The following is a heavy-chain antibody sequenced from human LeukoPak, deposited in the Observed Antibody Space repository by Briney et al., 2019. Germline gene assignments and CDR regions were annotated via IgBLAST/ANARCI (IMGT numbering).Heavy chain of an antibody. CDR2: IKQDGSEK. Sequence: GGSLRLSCAASGFTFHTYWMNWVRQAPGKGLEWVANIKQDGSEKYYVDSVKGRFTISRDNAKNSLFLQMNSPRVEDTAVYYCASRAHFWSGPGGWGQGTLVTVSS. CDR3: ASRAHFWSGPGG. J-gene: IGHJ4*02. V-gene: IGHV3-7*01. CDR1: GFTFHTYW. D-gene: IGHD3-3*02.